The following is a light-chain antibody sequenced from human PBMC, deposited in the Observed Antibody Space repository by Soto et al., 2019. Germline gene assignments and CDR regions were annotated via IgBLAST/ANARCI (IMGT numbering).Light chain of an antibody. V-gene: IGLV2-14*01. CDR3: SSYTSSRTGGYV. CDR2: DVS. Sequence: QSALTQPASVSGSPGQSITISCTGTSSDVGGYNYVSWYQQHPGKAPKLMIYDVSNRPSGVSNRFSGSKSGNTASLTISGLQAEDEADYYCSSYTSSRTGGYVFGTGTKLTVL. J-gene: IGLJ1*01. CDR1: SSDVGGYNY.